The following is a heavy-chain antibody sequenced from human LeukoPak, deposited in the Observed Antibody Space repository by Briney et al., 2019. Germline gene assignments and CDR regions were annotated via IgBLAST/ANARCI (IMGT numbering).Heavy chain of an antibody. CDR2: IIPISGTT. CDR1: GGTFSSYA. J-gene: IGHJ6*02. Sequence: GASVKVSCKASGGTFSSYAISWVRQAPGQGLEWMGGIIPISGTTNYAQKFRGRVTISADESTSTAYMELNSLRSEDTAVYCCARDCNSITCYVSYYYYGMDVWGQGTTVTVSS. D-gene: IGHD2-2*01. CDR3: ARDCNSITCYVSYYYYGMDV. V-gene: IGHV1-69*13.